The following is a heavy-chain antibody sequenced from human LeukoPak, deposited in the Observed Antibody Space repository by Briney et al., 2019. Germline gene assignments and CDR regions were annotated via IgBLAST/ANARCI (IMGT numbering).Heavy chain of an antibody. CDR2: INHSGST. CDR1: GGSFSGYY. J-gene: IGHJ1*01. Sequence: SETLSLTCAVYGGSFSGYYWSWIRQPPGKGLEWIGEINHSGSTNYNPSLKSRVTISVDTSKNQFSLKLSSVTAADTAVYYCARDQSHSGSSQEHWGQGTLVTVSS. CDR3: ARDQSHSGSSQEH. V-gene: IGHV4-34*01. D-gene: IGHD1-26*01.